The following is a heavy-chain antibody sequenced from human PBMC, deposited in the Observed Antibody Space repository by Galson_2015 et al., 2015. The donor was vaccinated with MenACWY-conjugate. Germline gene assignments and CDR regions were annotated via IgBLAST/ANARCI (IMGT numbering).Heavy chain of an antibody. Sequence: SVKVSCKASGYTFTSYAMHWVRQAPGQRLEWMGWINAGNGNTKYSQKFQGRVTITRDASASTAYMELSSLRSEDTAVYYCARVLRQQLPYFDYWGQGTLVTVSS. CDR2: INAGNGNT. CDR1: GYTFTSYA. CDR3: ARVLRQQLPYFDY. J-gene: IGHJ4*02. D-gene: IGHD6-13*01. V-gene: IGHV1-3*01.